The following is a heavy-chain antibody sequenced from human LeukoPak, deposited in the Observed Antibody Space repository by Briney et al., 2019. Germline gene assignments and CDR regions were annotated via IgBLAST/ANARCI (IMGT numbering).Heavy chain of an antibody. J-gene: IGHJ4*02. Sequence: SETLSLTCTVSGGSISSYYWNWIRQPPGKGLEWIGYIYHSGSTNQNPSLKSRVTISVDTSKNQFSLKLTSVTAADTAVYYCARLGTGGTSFDHWGQGNLVTVSS. V-gene: IGHV4-59*08. CDR3: ARLGTGGTSFDH. CDR2: IYHSGST. CDR1: GGSISSYY. D-gene: IGHD2-8*02.